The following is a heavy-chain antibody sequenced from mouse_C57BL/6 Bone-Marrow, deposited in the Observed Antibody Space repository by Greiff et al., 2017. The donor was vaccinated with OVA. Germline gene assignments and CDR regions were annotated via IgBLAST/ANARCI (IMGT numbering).Heavy chain of an antibody. CDR2: ISSGSSTI. J-gene: IGHJ2*01. V-gene: IGHV5-17*01. Sequence: EVKLVESGGGLVKPGGSLKLSCAASGFTFSDYGMHWVRQAPEKGLDWVAYISSGSSTIYYADTVKGRFTISRDNAKNTLFLQMTSLRSEDTAMYYCAREDYWGQGTTLTVSS. CDR3: AREDY. CDR1: GFTFSDYG.